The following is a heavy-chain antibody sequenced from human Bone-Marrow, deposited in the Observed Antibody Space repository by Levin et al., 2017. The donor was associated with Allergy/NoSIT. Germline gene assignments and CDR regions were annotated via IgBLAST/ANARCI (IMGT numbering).Heavy chain of an antibody. D-gene: IGHD1-26*01. CDR2: ISGSGGST. V-gene: IGHV3-23*01. CDR1: GFTFSSYA. CDR3: AKGKVGATSSSDYYFDY. J-gene: IGHJ4*02. Sequence: GGSLRLSCAASGFTFSSYAMSWVRQAPGKGLEWVSAISGSGGSTYYADSVKGRFTISRDNSKNTLYLQMNSLRAEDTAVYYCAKGKVGATSSSDYYFDYWGQGTLVTVSS.